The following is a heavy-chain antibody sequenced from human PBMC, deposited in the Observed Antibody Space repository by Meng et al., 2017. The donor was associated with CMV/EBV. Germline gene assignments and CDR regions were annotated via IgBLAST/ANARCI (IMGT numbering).Heavy chain of an antibody. V-gene: IGHV3-23*03. Sequence: GESLKISCAASGFTFSVYAMTWVRQAPGKGPEWVSIIYSGGSSTYYADSLKGRFTISRDDSKNTLYLQVNSLRADDTAVYYCAKLRGSGFNSYWYFDLWGRGTLVTVSS. CDR1: GFTFSVYA. CDR2: IYSGGSST. CDR3: AKLRGSGFNSYWYFDL. D-gene: IGHD3-22*01. J-gene: IGHJ2*01.